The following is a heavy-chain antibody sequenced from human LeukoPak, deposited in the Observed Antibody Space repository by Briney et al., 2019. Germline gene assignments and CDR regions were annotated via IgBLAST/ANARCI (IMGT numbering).Heavy chain of an antibody. V-gene: IGHV3-30-3*01. CDR3: AREGLGYSYGYQAFDI. D-gene: IGHD5-18*01. CDR1: GFTFSSYA. Sequence: GGSLRLSCAASGFTFSSYAMHWVRQAPGKGVEWVALISYDGSNKYYADSVKGRFTISRDNSKNTLYLQVNSLRPDETAVYYCAREGLGYSYGYQAFDIWGQGTMVTVSS. CDR2: ISYDGSNK. J-gene: IGHJ3*02.